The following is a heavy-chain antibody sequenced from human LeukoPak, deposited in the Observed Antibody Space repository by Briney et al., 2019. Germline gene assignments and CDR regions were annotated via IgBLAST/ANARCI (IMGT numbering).Heavy chain of an antibody. CDR2: IYPGDSDT. J-gene: IGHJ4*02. Sequence: GESLKISCKGSGYSFTSYWIGWVRQMPGKGLEWMGIIYPGDSDTRYSPSFQGQVTISVDKSISTAYLQWSSLKASDTAMYYCTRQKDSSGYYHHFDYWGQGTLVTVSS. D-gene: IGHD3-22*01. V-gene: IGHV5-51*01. CDR3: TRQKDSSGYYHHFDY. CDR1: GYSFTSYW.